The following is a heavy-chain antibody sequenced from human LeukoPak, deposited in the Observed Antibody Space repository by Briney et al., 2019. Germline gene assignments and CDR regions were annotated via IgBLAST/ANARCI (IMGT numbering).Heavy chain of an antibody. D-gene: IGHD5-24*01. CDR3: ARSRPTYAFDI. J-gene: IGHJ3*02. V-gene: IGHV3-9*01. CDR2: ISWNSGSI. Sequence: GGSLRLSCAASGFTFDDYAMHWVRQAPGKGLEWVSGISWNSGSIGYADSVKGRFTISRDNAKNSLYLQMNSLRAEDTAVYYCARSRPTYAFDIWGQGTMVTVSS. CDR1: GFTFDDYA.